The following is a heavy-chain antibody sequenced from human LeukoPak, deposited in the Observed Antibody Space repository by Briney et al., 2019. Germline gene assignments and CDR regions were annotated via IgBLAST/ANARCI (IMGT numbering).Heavy chain of an antibody. Sequence: ASVKVSCKASGYTFTGYYMHWVRQAPGQGLEWMGWINPNSGGTNYAQKFQGRVTMTRDTSISTAYMELSRLRSDDTAVYYCARTGYCSGGSCYAASFDYWGQGTLVTVSS. CDR1: GYTFTGYY. CDR2: INPNSGGT. V-gene: IGHV1-2*02. CDR3: ARTGYCSGGSCYAASFDY. J-gene: IGHJ4*02. D-gene: IGHD2-15*01.